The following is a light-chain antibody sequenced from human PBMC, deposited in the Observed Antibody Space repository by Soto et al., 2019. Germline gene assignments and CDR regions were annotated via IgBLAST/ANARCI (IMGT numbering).Light chain of an antibody. CDR1: SGHSSYA. V-gene: IGLV4-69*01. CDR2: LNSDGSH. CDR3: QTWGTGIKV. Sequence: QPVLTQSPSASASLGASFKLTGTLSSGHSSYAIAWHQQQPEKGPRYLMKLNSDGSHSKGDGIPDRFSGSSSGAERYLTIASLQSEDEADYYCQTWGTGIKVFGTGTKLTVL. J-gene: IGLJ1*01.